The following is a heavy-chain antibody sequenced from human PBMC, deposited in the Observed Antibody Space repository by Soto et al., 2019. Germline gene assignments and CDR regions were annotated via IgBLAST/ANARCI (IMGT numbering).Heavy chain of an antibody. J-gene: IGHJ4*02. CDR1: GGTFSSYA. CDR3: ARRHYYDSSGYYYFDY. D-gene: IGHD3-22*01. V-gene: IGHV1-69*06. CDR2: IIPIFGTA. Sequence: GASVKVSCKASGGTFSSYAISWVRQAPGQGLEWMGGIIPIFGTANYAQKFQGRVTITADKSTSTAYMELSSLRSEDTAVYYCARRHYYDSSGYYYFDYWGQGTLVTVSS.